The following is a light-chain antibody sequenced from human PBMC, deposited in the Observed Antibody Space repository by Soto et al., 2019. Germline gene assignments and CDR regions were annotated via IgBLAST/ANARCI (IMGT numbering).Light chain of an antibody. Sequence: DIEMTQSPSTLSASVGDRVTITCRASQTIRRWLAWYQQRPGKAPKVLIYDASTLESGVPARFSGSGSETEFTLTTSSLQPEDPATNYCQHYNSDPWTFGQGTKVEIK. V-gene: IGKV1-5*01. CDR3: QHYNSDPWT. J-gene: IGKJ1*01. CDR2: DAS. CDR1: QTIRRW.